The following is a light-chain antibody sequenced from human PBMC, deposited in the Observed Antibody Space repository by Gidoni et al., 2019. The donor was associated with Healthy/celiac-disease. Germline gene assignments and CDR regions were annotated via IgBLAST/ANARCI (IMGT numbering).Light chain of an antibody. CDR1: QSVSSN. V-gene: IGKV3-15*01. CDR3: QQYNNWPPWT. Sequence: VMTPSPAPLSVSPGERAPLSCRASQSVSSNLAWYQQKPGQAPRLLIYGASTRATGIPARFSGSGPGTEFTLTISSLQSEDFAVYYCQQYNNWPPWTFGQGTKVEIK. J-gene: IGKJ1*01. CDR2: GAS.